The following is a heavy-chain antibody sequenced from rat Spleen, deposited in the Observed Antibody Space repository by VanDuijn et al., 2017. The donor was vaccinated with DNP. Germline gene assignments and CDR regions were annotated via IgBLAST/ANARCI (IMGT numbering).Heavy chain of an antibody. CDR3: ARGGQLGAMDA. D-gene: IGHD5-1*01. CDR1: GFSLTSYN. Sequence: QVQLKESGPGLVQPSQTLSLTCTVSGFSLTSYNVHWVRQPTGKGLEWMGIIWTGGSTDYNSALKSRLSISRDTSKSQVFLKMNSLQTEDIATYYCARGGQLGAMDAWGQGTSVTVSS. V-gene: IGHV2-30*01. CDR2: IWTGGST. J-gene: IGHJ4*01.